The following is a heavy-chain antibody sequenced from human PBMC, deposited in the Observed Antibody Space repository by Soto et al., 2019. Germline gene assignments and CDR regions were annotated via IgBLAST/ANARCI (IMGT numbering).Heavy chain of an antibody. CDR2: ISNDGSNK. D-gene: IGHD5-18*01. CDR3: ARAMDAAMASKDNWFDP. V-gene: IGHV3-30*03. J-gene: IGHJ5*02. Sequence: GGSLRLSCAASGFSFSTYGMHWVRQAPGKGLEWVAFISNDGSNKYYADSVKGRFTISRDNSKNTLYLQMNSLRAEDTAVYYCARAMDAAMASKDNWFDPWGQGTLDTVSS. CDR1: GFSFSTYG.